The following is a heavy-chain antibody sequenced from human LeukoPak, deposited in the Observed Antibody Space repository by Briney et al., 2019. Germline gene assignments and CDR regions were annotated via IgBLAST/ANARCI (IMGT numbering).Heavy chain of an antibody. CDR2: IYSGGST. J-gene: IGHJ4*02. D-gene: IGHD6-13*01. V-gene: IGHV3-23*03. CDR1: GFTFSSYA. CDR3: ARGYSSSWSCDY. Sequence: PGGSLRLSCAASGFTFSSYAMSWVRQAPGKGLEWVSVIYSGGSTYYADSVGGRFTISRDNSKNTLYLQMKSLRAEDTAVYYCARGYSSSWSCDYWGQGALVTVSS.